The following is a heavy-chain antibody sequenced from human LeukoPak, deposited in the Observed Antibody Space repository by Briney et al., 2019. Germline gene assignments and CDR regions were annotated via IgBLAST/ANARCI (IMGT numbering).Heavy chain of an antibody. V-gene: IGHV3-48*03. CDR1: GFTFRSYE. Sequence: PGGSLRLSYAASGFTFRSYEMNWAGQAPGKGLEWVSYNSSSCSTIFYADSAKGRFTISRDIAKNSMYLQMNSLRAEDTAVYYCARKTSWSYGYFDYWGQGTLVTVSS. CDR2: NSSSCSTI. D-gene: IGHD1-26*01. J-gene: IGHJ4*02. CDR3: ARKTSWSYGYFDY.